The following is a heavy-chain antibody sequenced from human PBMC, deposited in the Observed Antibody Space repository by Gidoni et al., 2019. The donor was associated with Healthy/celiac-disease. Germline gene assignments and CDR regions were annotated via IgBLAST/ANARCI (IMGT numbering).Heavy chain of an antibody. V-gene: IGHV3-49*04. CDR2: IRSKAYGGTT. J-gene: IGHJ6*02. Sequence: EVQLVESGGGLVQPGRSLRLSCTAAGFTFGDYAMSWVRQAPGKGLEWVGFIRSKAYGGTTEYAASVKGRFTISRDDSKSIAYQQMNSLKAEDTAVYYCTRVARYGMDVWGQGTTVTVSS. CDR3: TRVARYGMDV. CDR1: GFTFGDYA.